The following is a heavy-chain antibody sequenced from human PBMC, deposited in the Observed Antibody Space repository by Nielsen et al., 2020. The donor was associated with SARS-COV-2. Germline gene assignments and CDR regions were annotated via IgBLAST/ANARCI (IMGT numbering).Heavy chain of an antibody. CDR1: GGTFSSYA. D-gene: IGHD6-13*01. CDR2: IIPIFGTA. Sequence: SVKVSCKASGGTFSSYAISWVRQAPGQGLEWMGGIIPIFGTANYAQKLQGRVTMTTDTSTSTAYMELRSLRSDDTAVYYCARGLSSLAAEAFDIWGQGTMVTVSS. J-gene: IGHJ3*02. CDR3: ARGLSSLAAEAFDI. V-gene: IGHV1-69*05.